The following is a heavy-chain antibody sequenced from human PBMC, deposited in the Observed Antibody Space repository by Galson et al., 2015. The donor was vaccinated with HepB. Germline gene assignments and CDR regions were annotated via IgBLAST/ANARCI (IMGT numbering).Heavy chain of an antibody. CDR2: ISYDGSNK. V-gene: IGHV3-30-3*01. Sequence: SLRLSCAASGFTFSSYAMHWVRQAPGKGLEWVAVISYDGSNKYYADSVKGRFTISRDNSKNTLYLQMNSLRAEDTAVYYCARGPTAYDSSGYYYGYWGQGTLVTVSS. CDR1: GFTFSSYA. CDR3: ARGPTAYDSSGYYYGY. D-gene: IGHD3-22*01. J-gene: IGHJ4*02.